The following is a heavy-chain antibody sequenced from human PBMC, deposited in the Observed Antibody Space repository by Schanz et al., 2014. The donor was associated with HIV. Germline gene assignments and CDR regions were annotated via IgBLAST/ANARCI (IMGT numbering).Heavy chain of an antibody. J-gene: IGHJ6*02. CDR3: ARSLSVGGWEFGV. CDR1: GGTFSSFA. CDR2: IIPTFVTA. D-gene: IGHD6-19*01. Sequence: QVQLVQSGAEVKKPGSSVKISCKTSGGTFSSFAINWVRQAPGQGLEWMGGIIPTFVTANYAQKFQGRVTITADESTSTAYMDLRSLRPEDTAVFYCARSLSVGGWEFGVWGQGTTVTVSS. V-gene: IGHV1-69*01.